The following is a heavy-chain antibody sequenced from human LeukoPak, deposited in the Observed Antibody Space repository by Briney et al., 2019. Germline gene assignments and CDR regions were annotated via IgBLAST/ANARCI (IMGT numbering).Heavy chain of an antibody. J-gene: IGHJ4*02. CDR1: GFTFGSYE. D-gene: IGHD3-22*01. CDR2: ISSSGSTI. V-gene: IGHV3-48*03. CDR3: ASSMIVVVRKGYFDY. Sequence: PGGSLRLSCAASGFTFGSYEMNWVRQAPGKGLEWVSYISSSGSTIYYADSVKGRFTISRDNAKNSLYLQMNRLRAEDTAVYYCASSMIVVVRKGYFDYWGQGTLVTVSS.